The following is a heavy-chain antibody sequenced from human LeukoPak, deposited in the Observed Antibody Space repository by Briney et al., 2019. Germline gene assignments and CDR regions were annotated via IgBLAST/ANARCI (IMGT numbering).Heavy chain of an antibody. CDR2: VYYTGST. CDR1: GDSVTSGTFY. J-gene: IGHJ5*02. D-gene: IGHD3-10*01. Sequence: SETLSLTCTVSGDSVTSGTFYWAWLRQPPGKGLEWIATVYYTGSTYYNPSLKSRVTISIDTSKNQFSLKLRSVVAPDTAVHYCARHGGSGSLSRPFDPWGQGTLVTVSS. V-gene: IGHV4-39*01. CDR3: ARHGGSGSLSRPFDP.